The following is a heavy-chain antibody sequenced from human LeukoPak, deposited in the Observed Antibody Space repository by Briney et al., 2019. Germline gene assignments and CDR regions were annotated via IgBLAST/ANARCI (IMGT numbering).Heavy chain of an antibody. J-gene: IGHJ6*04. Sequence: GGSLRLSCAASGFTFSSYAMSWVRQAPGKGLEWVSAISGSGGSTYYADSVKGRFTISRDNSKNMLYLQMNSLRAEDTAVYYCAKKLGSGSYRYYGMDVWGKGTTVTVSS. V-gene: IGHV3-23*01. CDR3: AKKLGSGSYRYYGMDV. CDR1: GFTFSSYA. CDR2: ISGSGGST. D-gene: IGHD3-10*01.